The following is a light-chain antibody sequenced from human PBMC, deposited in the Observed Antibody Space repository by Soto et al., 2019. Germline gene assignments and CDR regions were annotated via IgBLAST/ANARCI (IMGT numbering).Light chain of an antibody. J-gene: IGKJ1*01. V-gene: IGKV1-5*03. CDR1: HNIKNW. Sequence: DIQMTQSPSTLSASVRDRVTITCRASHNIKNWLAWYQQKPGEAPKLLSYKASNLADGVPSRFSGSGSGTEYTLTVSSLQPDDSASYYCQQYENFATFGQGTRVEIK. CDR3: QQYENFAT. CDR2: KAS.